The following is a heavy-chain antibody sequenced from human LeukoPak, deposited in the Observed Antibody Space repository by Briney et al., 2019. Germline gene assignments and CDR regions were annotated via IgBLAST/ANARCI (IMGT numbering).Heavy chain of an antibody. V-gene: IGHV3-53*01. CDR2: IYSGGST. Sequence: GGSLRLSCAASGFTVSSNYMSWVRQAPGKGLEWVSVIYSGGSTYYADSVKGRFTISRDNSKNTLSLQMNSLRAEDTAVYYCARVVGYCSSTSCYLHFDYWGQGTLVTVSS. CDR1: GFTVSSNY. CDR3: ARVVGYCSSTSCYLHFDY. J-gene: IGHJ4*02. D-gene: IGHD2-2*01.